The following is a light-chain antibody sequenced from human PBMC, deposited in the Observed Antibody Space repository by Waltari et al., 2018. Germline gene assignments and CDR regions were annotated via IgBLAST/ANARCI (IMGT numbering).Light chain of an antibody. CDR3: CSYAGSYTFWV. V-gene: IGLV2-11*01. CDR1: SSDVGGYNY. J-gene: IGLJ3*02. Sequence: QSALTQPRSVSGSPGQSVTISCTGTSSDVGGYNYVSWYHQHPGKVPKLMIYDVSKRPSGVPGRFSGSKSGNTASLTISGLQAEDEADYYCCSYAGSYTFWVFGGGTKLTVL. CDR2: DVS.